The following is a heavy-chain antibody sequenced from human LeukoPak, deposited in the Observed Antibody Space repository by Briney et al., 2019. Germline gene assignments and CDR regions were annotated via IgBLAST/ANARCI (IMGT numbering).Heavy chain of an antibody. Sequence: PGGSLRLSCEASGFTFSSYWMSWVRQAPGKGPEWVAKIKQDGSEKYYVDSVKGRFTISRDNAKNSVYLQMNSLRAEDTAVYYCARLTPVFCGGDCFTLDYWGQGTLVTVSS. V-gene: IGHV3-7*03. CDR2: IKQDGSEK. CDR1: GFTFSSYW. CDR3: ARLTPVFCGGDCFTLDY. J-gene: IGHJ4*02. D-gene: IGHD2-21*02.